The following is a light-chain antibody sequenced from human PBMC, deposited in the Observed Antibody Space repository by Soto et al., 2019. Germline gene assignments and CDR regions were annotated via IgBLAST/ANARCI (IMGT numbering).Light chain of an antibody. V-gene: IGLV3-21*02. J-gene: IGLJ2*01. CDR3: QVWDSSSDNPVV. CDR1: NIGSKS. CDR2: DDS. Sequence: SYELTQPPSVSVAPGQTARITCGGNNIGSKSVNWYQQKPGQAPVLVVYDDSDRPSGIPERFSGSNSGNTATLTISRVEAGDEADYYCQVWDSSSDNPVVFGGGTKLTVL.